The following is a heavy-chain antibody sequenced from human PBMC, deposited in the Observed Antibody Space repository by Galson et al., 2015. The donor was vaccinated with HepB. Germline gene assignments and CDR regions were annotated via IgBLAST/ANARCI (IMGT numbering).Heavy chain of an antibody. J-gene: IGHJ6*03. D-gene: IGHD3-9*01. CDR3: ARASRELYDILTGYITNPGEYYMDV. CDR1: GLTVSSNY. V-gene: IGHV3-53*01. CDR2: IYSGGST. Sequence: SLRLSCAASGLTVSSNYMSWVRQAPGKGLEWVSVIYSGGSTYYADSVKGRFTISRDNSKNTLYLQMNSLRAEDTAVYYCARASRELYDILTGYITNPGEYYMDVWGKGTTVTVSS.